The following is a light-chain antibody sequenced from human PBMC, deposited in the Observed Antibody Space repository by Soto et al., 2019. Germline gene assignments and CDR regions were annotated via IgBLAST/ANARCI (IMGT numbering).Light chain of an antibody. CDR2: DAS. Sequence: DIQMTQSPSTLSASAGDTVTITCRASQRMSGWLAWHQKKPGKALKILIYDASSLESGVPSRFSGSGSGTEFNLTISSLQTDDFATYECQQYNSYSETFGQGTKLDIK. V-gene: IGKV1-5*01. CDR3: QQYNSYSET. CDR1: QRMSGW. J-gene: IGKJ1*01.